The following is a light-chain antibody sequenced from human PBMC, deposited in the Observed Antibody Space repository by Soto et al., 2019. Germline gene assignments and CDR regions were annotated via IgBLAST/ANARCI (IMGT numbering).Light chain of an antibody. V-gene: IGLV2-14*01. CDR2: EVS. J-gene: IGLJ3*02. CDR1: SSDVGDDNY. Sequence: QSALTQPASVSGSPGQSITISCTGTSSDVGDDNYVSCYQQQPGKAPKLMIYEVSNRPSGVYNRISGSKSGNTASLTISGLQAEDEADYYCSSYTSSNTWVFGGGNKLTVL. CDR3: SSYTSSNTWV.